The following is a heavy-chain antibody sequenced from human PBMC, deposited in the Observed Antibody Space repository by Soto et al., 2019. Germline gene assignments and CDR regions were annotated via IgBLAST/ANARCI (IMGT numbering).Heavy chain of an antibody. J-gene: IGHJ4*02. D-gene: IGHD6-19*01. CDR3: ARSVSGWYGVGY. Sequence: ASETLSLTCTVSGGSISSGGYYWSWIRQHPGKGLEWIGYIYYSGSTYYNPSLKSRVTISVDTSKNQFSLKLSSVTAADTAVYYCARSVSGWYGVGYWGQGTLVTVSS. CDR1: GGSISSGGYY. V-gene: IGHV4-31*03. CDR2: IYYSGST.